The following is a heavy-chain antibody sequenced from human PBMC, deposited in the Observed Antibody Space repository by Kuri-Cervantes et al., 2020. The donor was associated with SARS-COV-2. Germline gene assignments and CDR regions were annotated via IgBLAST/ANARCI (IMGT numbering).Heavy chain of an antibody. CDR3: ASHLGGGASEYYFDY. V-gene: IGHV1-2*06. J-gene: IGHJ4*02. CDR1: GYTFTGYY. CDR2: INPNSGGT. Sequence: ASVKVSCKASGYTFTGYYMHWVRQAPGQGLEWMGRINPNSGGTNYAQKFQGRVTMTRDTSISTAYMELSRLRSDDTAVYYCASHLGGGASEYYFDYWGQGTLVTVSS. D-gene: IGHD2-21*01.